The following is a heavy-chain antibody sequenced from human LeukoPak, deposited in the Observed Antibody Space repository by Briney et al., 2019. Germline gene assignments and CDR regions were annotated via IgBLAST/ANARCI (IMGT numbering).Heavy chain of an antibody. Sequence: GGSLRLSCAASGFTFSSYAMSWVRQAPGKGLEWVSAISGSGGSTYYADSVRGRFTISRDNSKNTLYLQMNSLRAEDTAVYYCAKDQNTYYYDSSGYFANFDYWGQGTLVTVSS. D-gene: IGHD3-22*01. V-gene: IGHV3-23*01. CDR1: GFTFSSYA. CDR2: ISGSGGST. CDR3: AKDQNTYYYDSSGYFANFDY. J-gene: IGHJ4*02.